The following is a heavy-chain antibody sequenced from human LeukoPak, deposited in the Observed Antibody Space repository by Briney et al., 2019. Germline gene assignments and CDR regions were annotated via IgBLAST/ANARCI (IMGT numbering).Heavy chain of an antibody. J-gene: IGHJ4*02. Sequence: GGSLRLSCAASGFTFSSYSMNWVRQAPGKGLEWVALISYDGSNKYYADSVKGRFTISRDNSKNTLYLQVNSLRAEDTAVYYCAKDPDIVVVPAARIFDYWGQGTLVTVSS. CDR2: ISYDGSNK. D-gene: IGHD2-2*01. CDR1: GFTFSSYS. CDR3: AKDPDIVVVPAARIFDY. V-gene: IGHV3-30*18.